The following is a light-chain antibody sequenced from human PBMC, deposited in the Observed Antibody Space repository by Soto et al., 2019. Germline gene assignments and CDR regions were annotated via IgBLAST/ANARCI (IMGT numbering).Light chain of an antibody. Sequence: LTQPASVSGSPGQSITISCTGTSSDVGGYVYVSWYQQHPGKAPTLLIYEVSKRPSGVSNRFSGSRSGNTASLTISGLQAEDEADYHCSSYRYSNTYIFGTGTKVTVL. CDR2: EVS. CDR1: SSDVGGYVY. J-gene: IGLJ1*01. CDR3: SSYRYSNTYI. V-gene: IGLV2-14*01.